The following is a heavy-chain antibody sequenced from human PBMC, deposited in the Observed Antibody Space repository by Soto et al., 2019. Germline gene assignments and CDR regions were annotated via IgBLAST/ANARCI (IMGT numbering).Heavy chain of an antibody. J-gene: IGHJ5*02. D-gene: IGHD7-27*01. CDR3: ASDSTGWFDP. V-gene: IGHV3-23*01. Sequence: PGGSLRLSCAASGFTFSSFAMSWVRQAPGKGLDWVSAISGSGGSTYSADSVKGRFTISRDTSKNQFSLKLSSVTAADTAVYFCASDSTGWFDPWGQGTLVTVSS. CDR2: ISGSGGST. CDR1: GFTFSSFA.